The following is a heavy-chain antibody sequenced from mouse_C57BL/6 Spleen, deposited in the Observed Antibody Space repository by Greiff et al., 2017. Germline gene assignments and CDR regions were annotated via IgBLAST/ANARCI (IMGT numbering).Heavy chain of an antibody. D-gene: IGHD4-1*01. CDR2: ISSGRSTI. Sequence: EVQRVESGGGLVKPGGSLKLSCAASGFTFSDYGMHWVRQAPEKGLEWVAYISSGRSTIYYADTVKGRFTISRDNAKNTLFLQMTSLRSEDTAMYYCAITGTGAMDYWGQGTSVTVSS. CDR1: GFTFSDYG. CDR3: AITGTGAMDY. V-gene: IGHV5-17*01. J-gene: IGHJ4*01.